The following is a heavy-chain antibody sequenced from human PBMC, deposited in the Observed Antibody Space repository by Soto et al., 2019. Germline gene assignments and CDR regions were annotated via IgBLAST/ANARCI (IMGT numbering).Heavy chain of an antibody. CDR2: IYYSGST. CDR1: GGSISSGGYY. D-gene: IGHD1-20*01. V-gene: IGHV4-31*03. Sequence: QVQLQESGPGLVKPSQTLSLTCTVSGGSISSGGYYWSWIRQHPGKGLEWIGYIYYSGSTYYNPALKSRVTIAVDTSKNQFSLKLSSVTAADTAVYYCARGLYNWNYFDYWGQGTLVTVSS. CDR3: ARGLYNWNYFDY. J-gene: IGHJ4*02.